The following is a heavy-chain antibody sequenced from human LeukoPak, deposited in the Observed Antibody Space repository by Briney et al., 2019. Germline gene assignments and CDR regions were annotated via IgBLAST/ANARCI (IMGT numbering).Heavy chain of an antibody. CDR2: ISYDGSKK. V-gene: IGHV3-30*04. CDR3: AKVADYGGNHDY. Sequence: GGSLRLSCGASGFIFSSYIIHCVRQAPGKGLEWVAIISYDGSKKYYADSVKGRFTISRDNSKNTLYPQMNSLRTEDTAVYYCAKVADYGGNHDYWGQGTLVTVSS. J-gene: IGHJ4*02. D-gene: IGHD4-23*01. CDR1: GFIFSSYI.